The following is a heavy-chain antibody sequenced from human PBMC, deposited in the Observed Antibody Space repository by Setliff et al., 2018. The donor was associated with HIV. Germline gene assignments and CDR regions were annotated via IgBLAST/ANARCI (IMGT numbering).Heavy chain of an antibody. J-gene: IGHJ4*02. V-gene: IGHV4-4*09. Sequence: SETLSLTCTVSGGSISGYYWSWIRQPPGKGLEWIGYIYTSGSTNYNPSLKSRVTISVDTSKNQFSLKLSSVTAADTAVYYCARGLSFYDPGGFDYWGQGTQVTVSS. CDR1: GGSISGYY. CDR3: ARGLSFYDPGGFDY. D-gene: IGHD3-22*01. CDR2: IYTSGST.